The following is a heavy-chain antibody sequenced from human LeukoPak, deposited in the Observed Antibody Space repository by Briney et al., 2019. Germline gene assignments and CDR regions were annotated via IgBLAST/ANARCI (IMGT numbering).Heavy chain of an antibody. Sequence: GSLRLSCAASQFTFRNYDMHWVRQAPGKGLEWVSSISSSSSYIYYADSVKGRFTSSRDNAKNSLYLQMNSLRAEDTAVYYCARNHGSGWYYFDYWGQGTLVTVSS. CDR1: QFTFRNYD. D-gene: IGHD6-19*01. J-gene: IGHJ4*02. CDR3: ARNHGSGWYYFDY. CDR2: ISSSSSYI. V-gene: IGHV3-21*01.